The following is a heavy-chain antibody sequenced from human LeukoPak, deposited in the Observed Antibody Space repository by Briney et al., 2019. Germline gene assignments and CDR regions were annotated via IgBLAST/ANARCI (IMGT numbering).Heavy chain of an antibody. Sequence: ASVRVSCKASGGTFSSYAINWVRQATGQGLEWMGWMNPNSGNTGYAQKFQGRVTMTRNTSISTAYMELSSLRSEDTAVYYCARIYKYSSSWYPRPYYYYYYYMDVWGKGTTVTISS. J-gene: IGHJ6*03. V-gene: IGHV1-8*01. D-gene: IGHD6-13*01. CDR2: MNPNSGNT. CDR1: GGTFSSYA. CDR3: ARIYKYSSSWYPRPYYYYYYYMDV.